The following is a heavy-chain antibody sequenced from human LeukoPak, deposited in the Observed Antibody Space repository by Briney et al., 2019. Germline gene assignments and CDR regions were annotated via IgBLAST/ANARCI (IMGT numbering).Heavy chain of an antibody. CDR2: IKSKTDGETT. CDR3: IPHGIYYTY. CDR1: GFTFSTYW. Sequence: GGSLRLSCAASGFTFSTYWMLWARQAPGKGLEWVGRIKSKTDGETTDYAAPVKDRFTISRDDSKNTLYLQMNSLKTEDTAVYYCIPHGIYYTYWGQGTLVTVSS. J-gene: IGHJ4*02. V-gene: IGHV3-15*01. D-gene: IGHD3-22*01.